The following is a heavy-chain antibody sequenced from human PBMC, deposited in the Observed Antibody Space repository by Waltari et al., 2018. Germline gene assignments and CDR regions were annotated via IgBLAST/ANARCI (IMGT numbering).Heavy chain of an antibody. CDR1: GGSISSYY. CDR3: ARLNCSSTSCYRAYYYYYMDV. J-gene: IGHJ6*03. Sequence: QVQLQESGPGLVKPSETLSLTCTVSGGSISSYYWSWLRQPPGKGLEWIGYIYYSGSTNYNPSLKSRVTISVDTSKNQFSLKLSSVTAADTAVYYCARLNCSSTSCYRAYYYYYMDVWGKGTTVTISS. D-gene: IGHD2-2*01. CDR2: IYYSGST. V-gene: IGHV4-59*08.